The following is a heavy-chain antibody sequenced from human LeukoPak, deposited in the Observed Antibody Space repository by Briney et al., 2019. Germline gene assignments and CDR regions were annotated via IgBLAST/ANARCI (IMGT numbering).Heavy chain of an antibody. V-gene: IGHV4-34*01. CDR2: INHSGST. CDR3: ARGSRDGYNHFDY. J-gene: IGHJ4*02. Sequence: SETLSLTCAVYGGSFRGYYWSWIRQPPGKGLEWIGEINHSGSTNYNPSLKSRVTISVDTSKNQFSLKLSSVTAADTAVYYCARGSRDGYNHFDYWGQGTLVTVSS. D-gene: IGHD5-24*01. CDR1: GGSFRGYY.